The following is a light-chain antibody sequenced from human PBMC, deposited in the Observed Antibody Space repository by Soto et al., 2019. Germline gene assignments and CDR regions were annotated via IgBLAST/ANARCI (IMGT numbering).Light chain of an antibody. Sequence: QSVLTQPPSASGSPGQSVTISCTGTSSDVGGYNYVSWYQQHPGKAPKLMIYEVSKRASGVPDRFSGSKSGNTASLTVSGLQAEDEADYYCSSYAGSNNQVFGGGTKLTVL. CDR2: EVS. CDR3: SSYAGSNNQV. J-gene: IGLJ2*01. CDR1: SSDVGGYNY. V-gene: IGLV2-8*01.